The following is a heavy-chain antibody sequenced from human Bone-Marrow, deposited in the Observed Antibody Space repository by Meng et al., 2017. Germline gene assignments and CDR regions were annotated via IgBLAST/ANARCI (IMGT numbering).Heavy chain of an antibody. CDR2: INAGNGQT. CDR1: GYSLTSYA. V-gene: IGHV1-3*01. J-gene: IGHJ4*02. CDR3: ARGGIAAAAYSDH. D-gene: IGHD6-13*01. Sequence: QSGAGVKKPWAQVKLSCEASGYSLTSYAIHWVRQAPGESLEWMGWINAGNGQTKYSERFQGRVAIARDTSANTAYMELSSLTSEDTAVYYCARGGIAAAAYSDHWGQGTLVTVSS.